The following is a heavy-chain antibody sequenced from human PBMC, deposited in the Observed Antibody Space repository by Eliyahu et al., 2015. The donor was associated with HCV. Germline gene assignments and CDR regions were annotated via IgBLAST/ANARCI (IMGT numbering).Heavy chain of an antibody. J-gene: IGHJ6*03. V-gene: IGHV1-2*02. CDR1: AYTFTGFY. CDR2: INPSSGVT. Sequence: QVPLVQSGAEVKKPGASVKVSCKASAYTFTGFYIHWVRQAPGQGLEWMGWINPSSGVTNYAPKFQGRVSMTRDTSISTAYVELYRLVSDDTAVYYCATYSTSYYHYYMDVWGKGTTVTVSS. D-gene: IGHD6-6*01. CDR3: ATYSTSYYHYYMDV.